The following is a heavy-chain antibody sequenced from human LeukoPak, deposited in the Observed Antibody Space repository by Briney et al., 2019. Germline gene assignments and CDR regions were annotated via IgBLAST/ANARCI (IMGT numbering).Heavy chain of an antibody. Sequence: PSETLSLTCGVYGGSFSGDYWSWVRQPPGKGLEWVSFISSASSLIYYADSVQDRFIISRDNAKNSLFLQMSTLRAEDTAVYYCARDSSDDFDLWGRGTLVTVSS. J-gene: IGHJ2*01. V-gene: IGHV3-48*01. CDR3: ARDSSDDFDL. CDR1: GGSFSGDY. D-gene: IGHD3-22*01. CDR2: ISSASSLI.